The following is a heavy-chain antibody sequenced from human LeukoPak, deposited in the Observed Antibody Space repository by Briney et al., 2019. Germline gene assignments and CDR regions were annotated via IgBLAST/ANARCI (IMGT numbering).Heavy chain of an antibody. CDR2: LSYTGTS. D-gene: IGHD6-6*01. Sequence: SETLSLTCTVSGDSVSRNYYWGWIRQPPGKGLEWIGGLSYTGTSYYNPSLKSPVTISGDTSKNQFSLKVRSVTAADTAVYYCARPFGTSSGFDYWGQGILVTVSS. CDR1: GDSVSRNYY. CDR3: ARPFGTSSGFDY. J-gene: IGHJ4*02. V-gene: IGHV4-39*01.